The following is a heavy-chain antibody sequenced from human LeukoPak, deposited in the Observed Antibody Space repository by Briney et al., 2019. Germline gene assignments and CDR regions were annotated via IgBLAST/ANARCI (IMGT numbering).Heavy chain of an antibody. J-gene: IGHJ6*03. CDR3: AKSWYYYYYMDV. CDR2: ISVSGAST. CDR1: GFTFSSFG. Sequence: GSLRLSCAAPGFTFSSFGMSWVRQAPGKGLEWVSAISVSGASTYYADSVKGRFTISRDNSKNTLYLQMNSLRAEDTAVYYCAKSWYYYYYMDVWGKGTTVIVSS. V-gene: IGHV3-23*01.